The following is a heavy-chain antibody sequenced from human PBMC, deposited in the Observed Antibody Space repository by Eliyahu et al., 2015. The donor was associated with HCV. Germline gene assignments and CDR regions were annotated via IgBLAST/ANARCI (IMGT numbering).Heavy chain of an antibody. CDR2: SFPTGLT. V-gene: IGHV4-4*07. Sequence: QVQLQESGPGLVKPSETLSLTCXVSGFSLNNYYWSWIRQPAGKGLEWIGRSFPTGLTDYNPSLKSRVTLSVDRSKNHFSLRLTSVTAADTAVYYCARGSSGPWGMDVWGQGTTVTVSS. D-gene: IGHD6-19*01. CDR1: GFSLNNYY. J-gene: IGHJ6*02. CDR3: ARGSSGPWGMDV.